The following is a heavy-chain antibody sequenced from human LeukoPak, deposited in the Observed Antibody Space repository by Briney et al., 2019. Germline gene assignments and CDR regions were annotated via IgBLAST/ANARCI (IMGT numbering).Heavy chain of an antibody. V-gene: IGHV1-2*02. J-gene: IGHJ4*02. Sequence: GASVKVSCKASGYTFTGYYMHWVRQAPGQGLEWMGWINPNSGGTNYAQKFQGRVTMTRDTSISTAYMELSRLRSDDTAVYYCASLPSYYYDSSGYSPGNSRLYYFDYWGQGTLVTVSS. CDR2: INPNSGGT. D-gene: IGHD3-22*01. CDR1: GYTFTGYY. CDR3: ASLPSYYYDSSGYSPGNSRLYYFDY.